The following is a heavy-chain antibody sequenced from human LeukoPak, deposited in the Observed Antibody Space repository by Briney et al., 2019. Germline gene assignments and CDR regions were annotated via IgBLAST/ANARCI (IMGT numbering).Heavy chain of an antibody. D-gene: IGHD2-15*01. Sequence: ASETLSLTCTVSGGSISSSSYYWGWIRQPPGKGLEWIGSIYYSGSTYYNPSLKSRVTISVDTSKNQFSLKLSSVTAADTAVYYCARVESIGVVAATKWFDPWGQGTLVTVSS. V-gene: IGHV4-39*07. J-gene: IGHJ5*02. CDR1: GGSISSSSYY. CDR2: IYYSGST. CDR3: ARVESIGVVAATKWFDP.